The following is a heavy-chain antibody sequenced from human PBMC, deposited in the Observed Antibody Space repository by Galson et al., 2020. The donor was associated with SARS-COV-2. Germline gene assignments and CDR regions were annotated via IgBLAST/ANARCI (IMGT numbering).Heavy chain of an antibody. CDR1: GFIFSDYY. CDR2: IGSTGVVT. J-gene: IGHJ4*02. Sequence: LSLTCAASGFIFSDYYMTWIRQTPGKGLECISYIGSTGVVTYYADSVQGRFTISRDNTRNLFFLQMNDLRADDTALYYCARQTTFRGFDFWGQGVLVTVSS. D-gene: IGHD4-4*01. CDR3: ARQTTFRGFDF. V-gene: IGHV3-11*04.